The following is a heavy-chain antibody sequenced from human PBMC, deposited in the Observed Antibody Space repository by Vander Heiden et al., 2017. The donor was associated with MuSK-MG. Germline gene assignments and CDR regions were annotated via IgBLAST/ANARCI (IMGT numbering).Heavy chain of an antibody. CDR1: GFPFSDFY. V-gene: IGHV3-11*04. CDR2: ISSASYTI. Sequence: QVQLVESGGGLVKPGGSLRLSCAASGFPFSDFYMSWIRQAPGKGLERASYISSASYTIYYADSVKGRFTISRDNAKSSLYLQMNSLRAEDTAVYYCARLSRDLTAYDYWGQGTLVTVSS. CDR3: ARLSRDLTAYDY. J-gene: IGHJ4*02. D-gene: IGHD7-27*01.